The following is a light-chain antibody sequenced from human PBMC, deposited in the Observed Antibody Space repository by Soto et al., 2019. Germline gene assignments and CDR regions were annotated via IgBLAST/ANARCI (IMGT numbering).Light chain of an antibody. CDR1: QRLLHSNGYNY. CDR2: LGS. CDR3: MQALQTLWT. Sequence: MVMTPSTLSLPVTPGEHASISCRSSQRLLHSNGYNYLDWYLQKPGQSPQLLIYLGSNPASGVPDRFSGSGSSTDFTLKISRVEAEDVGVYYCMQALQTLWTFGQGTKADI. J-gene: IGKJ1*01. V-gene: IGKV2-28*01.